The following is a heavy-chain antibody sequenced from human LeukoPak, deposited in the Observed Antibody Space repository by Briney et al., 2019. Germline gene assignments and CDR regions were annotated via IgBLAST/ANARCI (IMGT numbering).Heavy chain of an antibody. V-gene: IGHV1-18*01. CDR2: ISPYNGNT. CDR1: GYTLTSSG. CDR3: ARGQLNGDAFDV. Sequence: ASVKVSCKASGYTLTSSGINWVRQAPGQGLEWIGWISPYNGNTNKVMRFQGRITLTTDTSTSTAYLELGSLRSDDTAVYYCARGQLNGDAFDVWGQGTMVTVSS. D-gene: IGHD1-1*01. J-gene: IGHJ3*01.